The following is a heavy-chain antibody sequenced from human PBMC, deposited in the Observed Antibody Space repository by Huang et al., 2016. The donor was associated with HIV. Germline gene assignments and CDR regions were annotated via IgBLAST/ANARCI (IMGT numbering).Heavy chain of an antibody. CDR3: AKEGDTGAALGY. Sequence: EVQLVESGGGLIQPGGSLRLSCAASGFTVSTNYMTWVRQAPGKGLELVSLIYSGGTTYYADSVKGRFTISRDESENTLYLHMTSLRAGDTAVYYCAKEGDTGAALGYWGQGTLVTVS. J-gene: IGHJ4*02. D-gene: IGHD2-8*02. CDR1: GFTVSTNY. CDR2: IYSGGTT. V-gene: IGHV3-53*01.